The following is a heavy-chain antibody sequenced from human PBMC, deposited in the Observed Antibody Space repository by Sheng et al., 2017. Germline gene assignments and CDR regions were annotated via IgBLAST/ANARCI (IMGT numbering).Heavy chain of an antibody. V-gene: IGHV3-21*02. CDR3: ARSGYSSSHAFDL. CDR2: INSLSTSI. D-gene: IGHD5-18*01. Sequence: VQLVESGGGVVQPGRSLRLSCAASGFTFSIYPMSWVRQAPGKGLQWLSTINSLSTSIYYADSVKGRFTISRDNAKNSLFLQLSSLRVEDTATYYCARSGYSSSHAFDLWGQGTLVTVSS. J-gene: IGHJ3*01. CDR1: GFTFSIYP.